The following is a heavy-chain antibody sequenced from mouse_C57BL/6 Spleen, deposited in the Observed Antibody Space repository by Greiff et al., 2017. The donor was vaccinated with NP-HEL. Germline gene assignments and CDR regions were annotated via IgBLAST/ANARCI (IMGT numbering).Heavy chain of an antibody. J-gene: IGHJ4*01. D-gene: IGHD2-3*01. V-gene: IGHV1-47*01. CDR3: ARSDGYYAMDY. CDR1: FYTLPTCP. Sequence: QVQLKESGAELVKPGASVKMSCNASFYTLPTCPIEWMKQNHGKSLEWIGNFHPYNDDTKYNEKFKGKATLTVEKSSSTVYLELSRLTSDDSAVYYCARSDGYYAMDYWGQGTSVKVSS. CDR2: FHPYNDDT.